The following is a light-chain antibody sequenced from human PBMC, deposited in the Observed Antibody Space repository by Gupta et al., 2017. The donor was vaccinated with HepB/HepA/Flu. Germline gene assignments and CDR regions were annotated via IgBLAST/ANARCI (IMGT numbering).Light chain of an antibody. CDR3: QQSDSTPST. CDR2: AAS. J-gene: IGKJ1*01. CDR1: QSISSY. Sequence: DIQMTQFSSSLSASVGDRVTITCRASQSISSYLNWYQQKPGKAPKLLIYAASSLQSGVPSRFSGSGSGTDFTLTISRLQPEDFATYYCQQSDSTPSTFGQGTKVEIK. V-gene: IGKV1-39*01.